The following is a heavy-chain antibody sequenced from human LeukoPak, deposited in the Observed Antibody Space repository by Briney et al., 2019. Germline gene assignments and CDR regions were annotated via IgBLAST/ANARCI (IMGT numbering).Heavy chain of an antibody. CDR2: IYSGGST. CDR1: GFTLSSYA. Sequence: GGSLRLSCAASGFTLSSYAMSWVRQAPGKGLEWVSVIYSGGSTYYADSVKGRFTISRDNSKNTLYLQMNSLRTEDTAVYYCARDGSIAVKNWFDPWGQGTLVTVSS. CDR3: ARDGSIAVKNWFDP. D-gene: IGHD6-19*01. V-gene: IGHV3-66*02. J-gene: IGHJ5*02.